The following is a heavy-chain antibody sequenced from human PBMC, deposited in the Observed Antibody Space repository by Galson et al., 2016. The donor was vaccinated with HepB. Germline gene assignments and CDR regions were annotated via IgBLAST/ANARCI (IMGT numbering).Heavy chain of an antibody. CDR3: ARRPVIFGTGSVDS. D-gene: IGHD2-8*02. Sequence: QSGAEVKKPGESLKISCKGTGYIFTSYWIGWVRQMPGKGLEWMGIIYPGDSETKYSPSYQGQVSISVDTSISTAYLYWSSLKASYTGMYYCARRPVIFGTGSVDSWGQGSLVTVSS. J-gene: IGHJ5*01. CDR2: IYPGDSET. CDR1: GYIFTSYW. V-gene: IGHV5-51*01.